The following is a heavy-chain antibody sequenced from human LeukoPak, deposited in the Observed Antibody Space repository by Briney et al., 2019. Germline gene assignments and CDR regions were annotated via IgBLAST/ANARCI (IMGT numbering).Heavy chain of an antibody. D-gene: IGHD5-12*01. CDR1: GYSISSGYY. CDR2: IYHSGST. CDR3: ARMNGYELNFDI. J-gene: IGHJ3*02. Sequence: SETLSLTCTVSGYSISSGYYWGWIRQPPGKGLEWIGSIYHSGSTYYNPSLKSRVTISVDTSKNQFSLKLSSVTAADTAVYCCARMNGYELNFDIWGQGTMVTVSS. V-gene: IGHV4-38-2*02.